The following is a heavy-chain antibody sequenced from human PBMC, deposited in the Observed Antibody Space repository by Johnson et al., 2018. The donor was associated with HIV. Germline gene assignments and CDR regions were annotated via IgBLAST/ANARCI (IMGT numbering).Heavy chain of an antibody. D-gene: IGHD5-12*01. J-gene: IGHJ3*02. Sequence: QVQLVESGGGLVQPGRSLRLSCAASGFTFSSYGMHWVRQAPGTGLAWVAFIRYDGSNTYYADSVKGRFSVSRDNSKNAVYLQMNSLGAGDTAVYYCAKDQHGPLVPTVMRDDAFDIWGQGTMVTVSS. CDR2: IRYDGSNT. CDR3: AKDQHGPLVPTVMRDDAFDI. V-gene: IGHV3-33*03. CDR1: GFTFSSYG.